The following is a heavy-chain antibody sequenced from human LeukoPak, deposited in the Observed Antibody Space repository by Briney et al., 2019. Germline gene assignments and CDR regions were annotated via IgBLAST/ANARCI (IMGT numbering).Heavy chain of an antibody. Sequence: SETLSLTCTVSDDSISTYFWSWIRQPPGKGLEWIGYIYYSGSTKYNPSLKSRVTMAVDTSKNQFSLKLNSVTPEDTAVYYCASEGGYYGSGSYLPFDIWGQGTMVTVSS. V-gene: IGHV4-59*12. CDR3: ASEGGYYGSGSYLPFDI. D-gene: IGHD3-10*01. CDR2: IYYSGST. J-gene: IGHJ3*02. CDR1: DDSISTYF.